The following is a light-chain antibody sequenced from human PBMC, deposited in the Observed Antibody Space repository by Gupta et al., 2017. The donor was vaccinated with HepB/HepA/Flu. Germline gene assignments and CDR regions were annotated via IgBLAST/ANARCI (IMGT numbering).Light chain of an antibody. CDR2: EDY. V-gene: IGLV3-21*03. CDR1: NIGSKR. CDR3: YVWDSMSDHPNGV. Sequence: SYVLTQPPSVSVSPGKTGRITCAGNNIGSKRVHWYQQKPGQAPIVVGYEDYDRPSGIPERFSGSNLENTATLTSSRXEXGDEADXYGYVWDSMSDHPNGVVGGGTKLTVL. J-gene: IGLJ3*02.